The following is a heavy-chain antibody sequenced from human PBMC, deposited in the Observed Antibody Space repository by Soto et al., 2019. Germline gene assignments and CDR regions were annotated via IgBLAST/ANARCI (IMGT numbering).Heavy chain of an antibody. J-gene: IGHJ4*02. D-gene: IGHD3-3*01. CDR3: ARRVIGERGYYFDY. Sequence: QLQLQESGPGLVKPSETLSLTCTVSGGSISSSSYYWGWIRQPPGKGLEWIGSIYYSGSTYYNPYLTSRVTIAVNTSKNQFSLKMSSVTAADTAVYYCARRVIGERGYYFDYWGQGTLVTVSS. V-gene: IGHV4-39*01. CDR1: GGSISSSSYY. CDR2: IYYSGST.